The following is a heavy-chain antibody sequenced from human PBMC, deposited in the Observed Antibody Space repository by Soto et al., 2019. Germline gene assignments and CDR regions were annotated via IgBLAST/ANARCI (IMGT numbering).Heavy chain of an antibody. V-gene: IGHV1-69*01. D-gene: IGHD1-26*01. Sequence: QVQLVQSGAEVKKPGSSVKVSCKASGGTFSSYAISWVRQAPGQGLEWMGGIIPIFGTANYAQKFQGRVTITADESTSTAYMELSSLRSEDTAVYYCAAGGPPRIVVSRRGAFDIWGQGTIVTVSS. CDR3: AAGGPPRIVVSRRGAFDI. CDR1: GGTFSSYA. J-gene: IGHJ3*02. CDR2: IIPIFGTA.